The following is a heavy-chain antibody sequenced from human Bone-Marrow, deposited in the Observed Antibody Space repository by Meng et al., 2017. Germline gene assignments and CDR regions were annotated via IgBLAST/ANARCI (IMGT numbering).Heavy chain of an antibody. Sequence: GESLKISCAASGFTFSSYSMNWVRQAPGKGLEWVSSISSSSSYIYYADSVKGRFTISRDNTKNSLYLQMSSLRAEDTAFYYCSGHVDYWGHGTLVTVSS. V-gene: IGHV3-21*04. CDR1: GFTFSSYS. CDR3: SGHVDY. J-gene: IGHJ4*01. CDR2: ISSSSSYI.